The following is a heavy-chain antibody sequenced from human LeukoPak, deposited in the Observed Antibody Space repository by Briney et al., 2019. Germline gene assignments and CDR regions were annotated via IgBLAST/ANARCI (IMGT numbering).Heavy chain of an antibody. CDR2: IIPLHGIA. CDR1: GYTFTSYY. Sequence: GASVKVSCKASGYTFTSYYMHWVRQAPGQGLEWMGRIIPLHGIANYAQQFQGRVTIIADKSTSTAYMELSSLRSEDTAVYYCASMPCGDSCYFPDAFDVWGQGTKVTVSS. J-gene: IGHJ3*01. D-gene: IGHD2-15*01. CDR3: ASMPCGDSCYFPDAFDV. V-gene: IGHV1-69*02.